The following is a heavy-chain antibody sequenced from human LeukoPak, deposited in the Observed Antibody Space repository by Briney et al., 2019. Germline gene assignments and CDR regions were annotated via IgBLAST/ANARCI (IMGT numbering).Heavy chain of an antibody. CDR1: GFTFTTYW. D-gene: IGHD3-10*01. Sequence: PGGSLRLSCAASGFTFTTYWMHWVRQAPGKGLVWVSHINSDGSITSYADSVKGRFTISRDNSKNTLYLQMNSLRAEDTAVYYCARVNGVYWYFDLWGRGTLVTVSS. CDR3: ARVNGVYWYFDL. J-gene: IGHJ2*01. CDR2: INSDGSIT. V-gene: IGHV3-74*01.